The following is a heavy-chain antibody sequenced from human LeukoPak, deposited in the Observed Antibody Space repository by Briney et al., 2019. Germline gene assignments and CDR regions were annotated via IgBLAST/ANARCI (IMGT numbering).Heavy chain of an antibody. D-gene: IGHD3-22*01. Sequence: PSETLSLTCTVSGGSISSGGHYWSWIRQHPGQGLEWIGYIYYSGSTYYNPSLKSRVTISVDTSKNQFSLKLSSVTAADTAVYYCARDIGASYYGSSGYMIDWGQGTLVTVSS. V-gene: IGHV4-31*03. CDR1: GGSISSGGHY. CDR3: ARDIGASYYGSSGYMID. J-gene: IGHJ4*02. CDR2: IYYSGST.